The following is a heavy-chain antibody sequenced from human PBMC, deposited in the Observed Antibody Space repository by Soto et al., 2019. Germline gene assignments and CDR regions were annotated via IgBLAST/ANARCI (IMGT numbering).Heavy chain of an antibody. CDR2: INHSGST. CDR1: GGSFSGYY. V-gene: IGHV4-34*01. Sequence: PSETLSLTCAVYGGSFSGYYWSWIRQPPGKGLEWIGEINHSGSTNYNPSLKSRVTISVDTSKNQFSLKLSSVTAADTAVYYCARAGYYDFWSGYYPVGAFDIWGQGTMVTVSS. CDR3: ARAGYYDFWSGYYPVGAFDI. D-gene: IGHD3-3*01. J-gene: IGHJ3*02.